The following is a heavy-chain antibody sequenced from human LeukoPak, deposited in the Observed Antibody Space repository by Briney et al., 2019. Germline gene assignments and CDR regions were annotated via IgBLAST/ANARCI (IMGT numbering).Heavy chain of an antibody. CDR3: AGSTLTTSH. CDR2: ISSSVSTI. V-gene: IGHV3-48*03. J-gene: IGHJ4*02. Sequence: GGSLRLSCAASGFTFCSYEMNWVRQAPEKGLEWVSYISSSVSTIYYADSVKGRFTISRDKAKNSQYLQKNSLRAEDTAVYYCAGSTLTTSHWGQGTLVTVSS. CDR1: GFTFCSYE. D-gene: IGHD4-17*01.